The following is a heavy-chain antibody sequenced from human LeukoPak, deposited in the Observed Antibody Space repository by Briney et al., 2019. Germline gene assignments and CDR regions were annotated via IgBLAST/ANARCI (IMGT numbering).Heavy chain of an antibody. Sequence: GGSLRLSCAASGFTFSSYSMNWVRQAPGKGLEWVSSISSSSSYIYYADSVKGRFTISRDNAKNSLYLQMNSLRAEDTAVYYCARARLSSIVGATRRPYYFDYWGQGTLVTVSS. CDR3: ARARLSSIVGATRRPYYFDY. V-gene: IGHV3-21*01. J-gene: IGHJ4*02. CDR2: ISSSSSYI. CDR1: GFTFSSYS. D-gene: IGHD1-26*01.